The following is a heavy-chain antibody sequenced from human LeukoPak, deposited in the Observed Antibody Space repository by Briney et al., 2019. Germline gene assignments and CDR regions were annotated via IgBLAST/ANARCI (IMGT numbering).Heavy chain of an antibody. V-gene: IGHV4-30-2*01. D-gene: IGHD4-17*01. Sequence: SETLSLTCAVYGGSFSGYSWSWIRQPPGKGLEWIGYIYHSGSTYYNPSLKSRVTISVDRSKNQFSLKLSSVTAADTAVYYCARGDYQTLPFDYWGQGTLVTVSS. CDR2: IYHSGST. CDR3: ARGDYQTLPFDY. CDR1: GGSFSGYS. J-gene: IGHJ4*02.